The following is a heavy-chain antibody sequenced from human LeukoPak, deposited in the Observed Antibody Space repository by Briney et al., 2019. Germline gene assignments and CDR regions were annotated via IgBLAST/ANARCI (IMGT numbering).Heavy chain of an antibody. CDR1: GGTFSSYA. CDR3: PSRLYCSNTRCRNFPFAY. J-gene: IGHJ4*02. V-gene: IGHV1-69*13. D-gene: IGHD2-2*01. Sequence: SVKVSCKASGGTFSSYAISWVRQAPGQGLEWMGGIIPIFGTANYARKLQDRVTITADESTSTAYMELSSLRSEDTAIYYCPSRLYCSNTRCRNFPFAYWGQGTLVTVSS. CDR2: IIPIFGTA.